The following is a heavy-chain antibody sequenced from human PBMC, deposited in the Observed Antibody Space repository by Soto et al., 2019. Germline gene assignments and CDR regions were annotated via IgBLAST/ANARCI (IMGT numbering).Heavy chain of an antibody. D-gene: IGHD6-19*01. CDR2: TYYRSKWYN. J-gene: IGHJ5*02. V-gene: IGHV6-1*01. Sequence: SQTLSLTCAISGDSVSSNSAAWNWIRQSPSRGLEWLGRTYYRSKWYNDYAVSVKSRITINPDTSKNQFSLQLTSVTPEDTAAYFCARAGVAVAAFDPWGQGTLVTVSS. CDR1: GDSVSSNSAA. CDR3: ARAGVAVAAFDP.